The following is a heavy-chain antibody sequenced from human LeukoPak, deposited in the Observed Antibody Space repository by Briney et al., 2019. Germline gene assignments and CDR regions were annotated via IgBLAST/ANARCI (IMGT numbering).Heavy chain of an antibody. CDR2: IYYSGST. V-gene: IGHV4-39*07. J-gene: IGHJ3*02. CDR3: ARDSGQWLLFFDI. Sequence: SETLSLTCVVSGGSINISNYYWGWIRQPPGKGLEWIGSIYYSGSTNYNPSLKSRVTISVDTSKNQFSLKLSSVTAADTAVYYCARDSGQWLLFFDIWGQGTMVTVSS. CDR1: GGSINISNYY. D-gene: IGHD5-12*01.